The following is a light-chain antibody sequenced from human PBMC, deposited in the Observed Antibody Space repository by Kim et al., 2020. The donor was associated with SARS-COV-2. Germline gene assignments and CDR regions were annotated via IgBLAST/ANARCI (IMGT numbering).Light chain of an antibody. Sequence: QPVLTQPPSASGTPGQRVTISCSGSSSNIGSNTVNWYQQLPGTAPKLLIYTNNQRPSGVPGRFSGSTSGTSASLAISGLQSEDEADYYCAAWDDSLNGGVFGSGTKLTVL. CDR2: TNN. CDR3: AAWDDSLNGGV. V-gene: IGLV1-44*01. CDR1: SSNIGSNT. J-gene: IGLJ3*02.